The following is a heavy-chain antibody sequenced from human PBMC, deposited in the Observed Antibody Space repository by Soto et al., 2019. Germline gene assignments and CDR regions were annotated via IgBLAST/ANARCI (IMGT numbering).Heavy chain of an antibody. CDR1: GFTFSSYG. D-gene: IGHD3-3*01. Sequence: GGSLRLSCAASGFTFSSYGMHWVRQAPGKGLEWVAGIWYDGSNKYYADSVKGRFTISRDNSKNTLYLQMNSLRAEDAAVYYCARDNYDFWSGSLGVFDYWGQGTLVTVSS. J-gene: IGHJ4*02. CDR3: ARDNYDFWSGSLGVFDY. CDR2: IWYDGSNK. V-gene: IGHV3-33*01.